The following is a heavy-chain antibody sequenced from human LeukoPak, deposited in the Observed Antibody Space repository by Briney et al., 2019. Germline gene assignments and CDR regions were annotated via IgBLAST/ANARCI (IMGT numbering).Heavy chain of an antibody. J-gene: IGHJ5*02. V-gene: IGHV5-51*01. Sequence: GESLKISCKGSGYSFTSYWIGWVRQMPGKGLEWMGIIYPGDSDTRYSPSFQGQVTISADKSISTAYLQWSSLKASDTAMYYCARLVGLKLDILTGYPGPYWFDPWGQGTLVTVSS. CDR2: IYPGDSDT. CDR1: GYSFTSYW. D-gene: IGHD3-9*01. CDR3: ARLVGLKLDILTGYPGPYWFDP.